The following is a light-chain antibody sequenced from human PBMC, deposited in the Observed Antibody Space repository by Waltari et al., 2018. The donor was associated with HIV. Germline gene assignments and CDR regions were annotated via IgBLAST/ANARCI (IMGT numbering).Light chain of an antibody. Sequence: QSVLTQPPSVSAAPGQTVTISCSGRGSNIGGHEVSWYQQLPGTAPKLLIYDNNKRSAGIPARFSGSKSGTSATLGITGLQTGDEADYYCGTWDSSLSAVFGGGTKVTV. CDR1: GSNIGGHE. J-gene: IGLJ3*02. V-gene: IGLV1-51*01. CDR2: DNN. CDR3: GTWDSSLSAV.